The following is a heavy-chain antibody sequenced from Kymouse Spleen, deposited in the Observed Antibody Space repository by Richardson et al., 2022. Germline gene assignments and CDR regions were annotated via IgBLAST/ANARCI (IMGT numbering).Heavy chain of an antibody. V-gene: IGHV3-23*04. D-gene: IGHD1-1*01,IGHD1-20*01. J-gene: IGHJ6*02. CDR2: ISGSGGST. Sequence: EVQLVESGGGLVQPGGSLRLSCAASGFTFSSYAMSWVRQAPGKGLEWVSAISGSGGSTYYADSVKGRFTISRDNSKNTLYLQMNSLRAEDTAVYYCAKDCWNDCYYYYGMDVWGQGTTVTVSS. CDR3: AKDCWNDCYYYYGMDV. CDR1: GFTFSSYA.